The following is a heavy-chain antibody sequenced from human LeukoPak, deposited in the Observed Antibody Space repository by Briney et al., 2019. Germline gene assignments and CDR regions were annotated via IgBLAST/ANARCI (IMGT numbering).Heavy chain of an antibody. CDR1: GYIFTTYC. CDR3: ARRSGYCSNNICYSDDAFDI. CDR2: VFPGDSNT. V-gene: IGHV5-51*01. D-gene: IGHD2-2*03. J-gene: IGHJ3*02. Sequence: GESLKISCEASGYIFTTYCIAWVRQMPGKGLECMAIVFPGDSNTRYSPSFQGQVTISADKSIRTAYLQWSSLKASDTAMYYCARRSGYCSNNICYSDDAFDIWGQGTMVTVSS.